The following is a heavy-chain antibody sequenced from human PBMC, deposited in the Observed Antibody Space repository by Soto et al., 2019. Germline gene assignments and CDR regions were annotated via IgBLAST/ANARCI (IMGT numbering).Heavy chain of an antibody. CDR3: AKYTGAYYFDY. J-gene: IGHJ4*02. V-gene: IGHV3-23*01. Sequence: EVQLSESGGGLEQPGGSLRLSCAASGFTLSSYAMSWVRQAPGKGLEWVSGISSSGDSTNYADSVKGRFTISRDNSKNTLYLQMNSLRAEDTAIYYCAKYTGAYYFDYWGQGTLVTVSS. D-gene: IGHD1-26*01. CDR1: GFTLSSYA. CDR2: ISSSGDST.